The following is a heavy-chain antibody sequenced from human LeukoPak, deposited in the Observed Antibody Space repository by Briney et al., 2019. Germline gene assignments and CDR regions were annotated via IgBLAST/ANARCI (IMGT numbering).Heavy chain of an antibody. CDR1: GFSLSTSGMC. D-gene: IGHD6-13*01. CDR2: IDWDDDK. CDR3: ARGIAAAGTNYFDY. J-gene: IGHJ4*02. V-gene: IGHV2-70*01. Sequence: SGPALVKPPQTLTLTCTFSGFSLSTSGMCVSWIRQPPGKALEWLALIDWDDDKYYSTSLKTRLTISKDTSKNQVVLTMTNMDPVDTATYYCARGIAAAGTNYFDYWGQGTLVTVSS.